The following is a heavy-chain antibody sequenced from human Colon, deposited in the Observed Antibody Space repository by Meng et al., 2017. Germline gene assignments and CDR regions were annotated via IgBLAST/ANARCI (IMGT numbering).Heavy chain of an antibody. CDR3: ASWGRDGDTRGDY. D-gene: IGHD5-24*01. CDR2: IYPSGRT. CDR1: GGSITSDTYF. J-gene: IGHJ4*02. V-gene: IGHV4-61*02. Sequence: QVQLEESGPRLVKPSQILSLTCTVSGGSITSDTYFWSWIRQPAGKGLEWIGRIYPSGRTNYNPSLKSRVTMSVDTSKNQFSLKLSSVTAADTAVYYCASWGRDGDTRGDYWGQGTPVTVSS.